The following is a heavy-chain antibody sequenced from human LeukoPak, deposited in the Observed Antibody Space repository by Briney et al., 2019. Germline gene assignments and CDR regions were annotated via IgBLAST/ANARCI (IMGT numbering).Heavy chain of an antibody. J-gene: IGHJ3*02. V-gene: IGHV4-39*01. D-gene: IGHD5-12*01. CDR3: ARTRGYSGYALPANDAFDI. CDR2: IYYSGST. Sequence: WVRQAPGKGLEWIGSIYYSGSTYYNPSLKSRVTISVDTSKNQFSLKLSSVTAADTAVYYCARTRGYSGYALPANDAFDIWGQGTMVTVSS.